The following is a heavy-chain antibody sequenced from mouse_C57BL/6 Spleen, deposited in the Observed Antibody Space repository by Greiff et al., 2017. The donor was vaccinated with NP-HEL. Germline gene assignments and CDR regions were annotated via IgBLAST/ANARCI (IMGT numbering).Heavy chain of an antibody. D-gene: IGHD1-1*01. CDR3: ARSLITTEN. V-gene: IGHV1-64*01. Sequence: QVKLQQPGAELVKPGASVKLSCKASGYTFTSYWMHWVKQRPGQGLEWIGMIHPTSGSTNYNEKFKSKATLTVAKSSSTAYMQFSILTSEDSAVYYCARSLITTENWGQGTTLTVSS. J-gene: IGHJ2*01. CDR2: IHPTSGST. CDR1: GYTFTSYW.